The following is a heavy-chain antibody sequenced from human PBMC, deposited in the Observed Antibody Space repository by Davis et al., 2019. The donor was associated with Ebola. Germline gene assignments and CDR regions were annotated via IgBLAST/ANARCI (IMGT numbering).Heavy chain of an antibody. CDR3: ALGDYYYYGMDV. V-gene: IGHV4-39*01. Sequence: PSETLSLTCTVSGGPISSSSYYWGWIRQPPGKGLEWIGSIYYSGSTYYNPSLKSRVTISVDTSKNQFSLKLSSVTAADTAVYYCALGDYYYYGMDVWGQGTTVTVSS. J-gene: IGHJ6*02. CDR2: IYYSGST. CDR1: GGPISSSSYY. D-gene: IGHD3-16*01.